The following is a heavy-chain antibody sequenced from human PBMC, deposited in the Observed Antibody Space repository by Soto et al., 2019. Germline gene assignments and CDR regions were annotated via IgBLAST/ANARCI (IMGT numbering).Heavy chain of an antibody. CDR3: ARHPYYDFWSGYYPLHFDY. CDR2: IYYSGST. CDR1: GGSISSSSYY. D-gene: IGHD3-3*01. Sequence: SETLSLTYTVSGGSISSSSYYWGWIRQPPGKGLEWIGSIYYSGSTYYNPSLKSRVTISVDTSKNQFSLKLSSVTAADTAVYYCARHPYYDFWSGYYPLHFDYWGQGTLVTVSS. J-gene: IGHJ4*02. V-gene: IGHV4-39*01.